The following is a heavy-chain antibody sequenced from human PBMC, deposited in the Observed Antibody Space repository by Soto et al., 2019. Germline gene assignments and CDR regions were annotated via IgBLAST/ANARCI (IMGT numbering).Heavy chain of an antibody. D-gene: IGHD3-16*01. V-gene: IGHV4-34*01. Sequence: SETLSLTCAVYGGFLSESYWTWVRQPPGKGLEWIGEINHVGGTNYNPSLKSRVTMSVDTSQNQFSLRLISVTAADTAMYFCVRIRYQLPSSVLWLDPWGQGTPVTVSS. CDR3: VRIRYQLPSSVLWLDP. CDR1: GGFLSESY. CDR2: INHVGGT. J-gene: IGHJ5*02.